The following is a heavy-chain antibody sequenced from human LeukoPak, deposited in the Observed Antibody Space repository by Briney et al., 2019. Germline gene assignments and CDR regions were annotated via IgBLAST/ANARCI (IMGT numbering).Heavy chain of an antibody. D-gene: IGHD4/OR15-4a*01. V-gene: IGHV4-61*02. CDR1: GGSISSGSYY. CDR2: IYSSGST. CDR3: ARVVRRTGANDTAVGFDP. J-gene: IGHJ5*02. Sequence: PSETLSLTCTVSGGSISSGSYYWSWIRQPAGKGLEWIGRIYSSGSTNYNPSLKSRVTISVDTSKNQFSLKLSSVTAADTAVYYCARVVRRTGANDTAVGFDPWGQGTLVTVSS.